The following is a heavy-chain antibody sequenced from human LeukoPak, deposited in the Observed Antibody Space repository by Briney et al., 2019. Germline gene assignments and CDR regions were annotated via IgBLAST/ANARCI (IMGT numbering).Heavy chain of an antibody. CDR2: IYYSGST. Sequence: SETLSLTCAVYGGSFSGYYWSWIRQPPGKGLEWIGYIYYSGSTNYNPSLKGRVIISVDTSKNQFSLQLNSVTPEDTAVYYCARGQGKNWFDPWGQGTLVTVSS. CDR1: GGSFSGYY. J-gene: IGHJ5*02. CDR3: ARGQGKNWFDP. D-gene: IGHD3-10*01. V-gene: IGHV4-59*12.